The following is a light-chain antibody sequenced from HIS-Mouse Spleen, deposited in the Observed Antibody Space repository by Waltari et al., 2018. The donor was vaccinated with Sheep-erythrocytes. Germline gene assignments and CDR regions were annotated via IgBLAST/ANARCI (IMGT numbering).Light chain of an antibody. Sequence: DIQMTQSPSSVSASVGDRVTITCRASQGISSWVAWYQQKPGKAPKLLIYAASSLKSGVPSRFSGSGSGTDFTLTISSLQPEDFATYYCQQANSFPITFGQGTRLEIK. V-gene: IGKV1-12*01. CDR1: QGISSW. J-gene: IGKJ5*01. CDR3: QQANSFPIT. CDR2: AAS.